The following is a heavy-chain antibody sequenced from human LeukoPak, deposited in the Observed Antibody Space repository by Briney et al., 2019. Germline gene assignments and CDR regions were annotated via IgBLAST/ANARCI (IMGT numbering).Heavy chain of an antibody. J-gene: IGHJ4*02. CDR1: GFTFSNYN. Sequence: PGGSLRLSCAASGFTFSNYNMNRVRQAPGKGLEWVSSISSSSSYIYYADSLRGRFTISRDNAENSLYLQMISLRAEDTAVYYCARGRDGSQSPIDYWGQGTLVTVSS. CDR2: ISSSSSYI. V-gene: IGHV3-21*01. D-gene: IGHD5-12*01. CDR3: ARGRDGSQSPIDY.